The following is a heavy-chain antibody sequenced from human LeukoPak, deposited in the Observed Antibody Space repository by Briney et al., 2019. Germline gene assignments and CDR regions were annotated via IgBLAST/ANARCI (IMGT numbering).Heavy chain of an antibody. CDR2: MDDSGTHT. V-gene: IGHV3-64*02. CDR3: ARDGKAKNDY. D-gene: IGHD1-26*01. Sequence: GGSLRLSCAASGFTFSRYAMQWVRQAPDKRLEYVSGMDDSGTHTFYAESVKGRFTMSRDNSRDTLYLQMRSLRPEDTAVYYCARDGKAKNDYWGQGTLVTVSS. J-gene: IGHJ4*02. CDR1: GFTFSRYA.